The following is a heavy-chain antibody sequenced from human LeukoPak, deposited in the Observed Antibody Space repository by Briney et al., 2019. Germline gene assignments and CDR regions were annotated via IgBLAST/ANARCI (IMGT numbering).Heavy chain of an antibody. CDR1: GGSVSSGSYY. CDR2: IYYSGST. CDR3: ASGYSGYDDAFDI. V-gene: IGHV4-61*01. D-gene: IGHD5-12*01. Sequence: SETLSLTCTVSGGSVSSGSYYRSWIRQPPGKGLEWIGYIYYSGSTNYNPSLKSRVTISVDTSKNQFSLKLSSVTAADAAVYYCASGYSGYDDAFDIWGQGTMVTVSS. J-gene: IGHJ3*02.